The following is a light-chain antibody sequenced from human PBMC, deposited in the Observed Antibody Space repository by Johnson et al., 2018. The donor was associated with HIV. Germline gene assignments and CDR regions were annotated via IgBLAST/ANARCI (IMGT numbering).Light chain of an antibody. Sequence: QSVLTQPPSVSAAPGQKVTISCSGTTSNIGNNYVSWYQQLPGTAHKLLIYENSKRPSGIPDRFSGSKSGTSATLGITGLQTGDEADYYCGTWDSSLSATVCGTGTKVTVL. V-gene: IGLV1-51*02. CDR3: GTWDSSLSATV. CDR1: TSNIGNNY. J-gene: IGLJ1*01. CDR2: ENS.